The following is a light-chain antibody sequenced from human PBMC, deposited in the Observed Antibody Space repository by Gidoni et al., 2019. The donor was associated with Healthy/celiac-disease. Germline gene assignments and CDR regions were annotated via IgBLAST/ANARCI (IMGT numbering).Light chain of an antibody. J-gene: IGKJ4*01. CDR1: QSVSSY. CDR2: DAS. V-gene: IGKV3-11*01. Sequence: EIVLRQSPATLSLSPGERATLSCRASQSVSSYLAWYQQKPGQAPRLLIYDASNRATGIPARFSGSGSWTDFTLAISSLVPEDFAVYYCQQRSNSLTFGGWTKVEIK. CDR3: QQRSNSLT.